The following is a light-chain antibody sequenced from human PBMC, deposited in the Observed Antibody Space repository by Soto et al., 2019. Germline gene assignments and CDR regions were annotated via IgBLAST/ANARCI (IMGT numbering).Light chain of an antibody. Sequence: IVMSQSPAALSVSQGERATVSFRASQSVSSNLAWYQQRPGQAPRLLIYRASARATGIPARFSGSGSGTEFTLTIGSLQSEDFATYYCQQYYSYPQTFGQGTKV. J-gene: IGKJ1*01. V-gene: IGKV3-15*01. CDR1: QSVSSN. CDR2: RAS. CDR3: QQYYSYPQT.